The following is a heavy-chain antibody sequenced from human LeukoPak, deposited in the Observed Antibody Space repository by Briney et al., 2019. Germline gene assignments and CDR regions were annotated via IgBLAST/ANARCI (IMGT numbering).Heavy chain of an antibody. J-gene: IGHJ3*02. CDR2: INAGSGNT. V-gene: IGHV1-3*03. CDR1: GYTFTTYA. Sequence: ASVKVSCKASGYTFTTYAINWVRQAPGHRLEWMGWINAGSGNTKYSEEFQGRVTFTRDTSATTAYMKLSSLRSEDMAVYYCARDRGWGSDAFDIWGQGTMVTVSS. D-gene: IGHD6-19*01. CDR3: ARDRGWGSDAFDI.